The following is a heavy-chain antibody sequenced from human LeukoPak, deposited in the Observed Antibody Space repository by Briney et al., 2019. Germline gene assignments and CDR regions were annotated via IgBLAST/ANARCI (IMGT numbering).Heavy chain of an antibody. Sequence: SETLSLTCTVSGGSISSYYWSWIRQPPGKGLEWIGYMYHTGSSSYSPSLKSRLTISVDTSKNQFSLKLSSMTAADTAVYYCAGDQGGSAHRHAFDIWGQGTLVTVSS. CDR2: MYHTGSS. CDR1: GGSISSYY. D-gene: IGHD1-26*01. V-gene: IGHV4-59*01. CDR3: AGDQGGSAHRHAFDI. J-gene: IGHJ3*02.